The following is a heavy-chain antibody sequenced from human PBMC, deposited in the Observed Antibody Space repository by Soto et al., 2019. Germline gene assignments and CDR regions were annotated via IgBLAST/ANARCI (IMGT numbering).Heavy chain of an antibody. Sequence: ASVKVSCKASGYTFTSYGISWVRQAPGQGLEWMGWISAYNGNTNYAQKQQGRVTMTTDTSTSTAYMELRSLRSDDTAVYYCARDLLGWLRSGNYFDYWGQGTLVTVSS. V-gene: IGHV1-18*01. J-gene: IGHJ4*02. CDR1: GYTFTSYG. CDR2: ISAYNGNT. CDR3: ARDLLGWLRSGNYFDY. D-gene: IGHD5-12*01.